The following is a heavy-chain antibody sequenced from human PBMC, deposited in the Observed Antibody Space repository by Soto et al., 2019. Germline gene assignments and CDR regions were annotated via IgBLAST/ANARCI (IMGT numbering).Heavy chain of an antibody. CDR2: INPNSGGT. CDR3: ARDLNTYYYGSGSTYGMDV. J-gene: IGHJ6*02. D-gene: IGHD3-10*01. V-gene: IGHV1-2*04. CDR1: GYTFTGYY. Sequence: ASVKVSCKASGYTFTGYYMHWVRQAPGQGLEWMGWINPNSGGTNYAQKFQGWVTMTRDTSISTAYMELSRLRSDDTAVYYCARDLNTYYYGSGSTYGMDVWGQGTTVTVSS.